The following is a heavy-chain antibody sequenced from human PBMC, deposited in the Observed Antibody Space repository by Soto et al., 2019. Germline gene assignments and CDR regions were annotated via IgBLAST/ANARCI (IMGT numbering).Heavy chain of an antibody. CDR1: GASITSYY. V-gene: IGHV4-59*01. CDR3: AGTYYYNSGVHY. Sequence: PSETLSLTCTVSGASITSYYWGWIRQPPGKGLEWIGYLYYSGSTNYNPSLKSQVVISVDTSENQFSLRLSSVTAADTAVYYCAGTYYYNSGVHYWGQGTLVTVSS. D-gene: IGHD3-10*01. J-gene: IGHJ4*02. CDR2: LYYSGST.